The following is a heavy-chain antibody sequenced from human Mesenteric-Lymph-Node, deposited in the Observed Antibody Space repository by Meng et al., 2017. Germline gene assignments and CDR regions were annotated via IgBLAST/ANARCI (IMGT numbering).Heavy chain of an antibody. CDR1: GFIFSRYW. J-gene: IGHJ2*01. Sequence: GESLKISCAASGFIFSRYWMSWVRQAPGKGLEWVANIKQGGSEKYLVDSVKGRFTISRDDAKNSLYLHIDSLRAEDTAVFYCARMSTSCGGDCFSNWYFDLWGRGTLVTVSS. CDR3: ARMSTSCGGDCFSNWYFDL. V-gene: IGHV3-7*01. D-gene: IGHD2-21*02. CDR2: IKQGGSEK.